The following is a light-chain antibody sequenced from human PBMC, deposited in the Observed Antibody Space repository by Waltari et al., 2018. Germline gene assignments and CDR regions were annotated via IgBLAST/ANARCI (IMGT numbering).Light chain of an antibody. V-gene: IGKV4-1*01. CDR3: QQYYSTPFT. CDR2: WAS. Sequence: DIVMTQSPDSLAVSLGERATINCKSSQSVLYSSNNKNYLAWYQQKPGQPPKLLIYWASTRESGGPDRSSGSGSGTDFTLTISSLQAEDVAVYYCQQYYSTPFTFGPGTKVDIK. J-gene: IGKJ3*01. CDR1: QSVLYSSNNKNY.